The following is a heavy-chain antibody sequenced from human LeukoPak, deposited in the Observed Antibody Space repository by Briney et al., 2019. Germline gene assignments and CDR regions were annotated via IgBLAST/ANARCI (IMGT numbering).Heavy chain of an antibody. Sequence: ASVKVSCKASGYTFTGYYMHWVRQAPGQGLEWMGIINPSGGSTSYAQKFQGRVTMTRDMSTSTVYMELSSLRSEDTAVYYCARSFVVVTAIFAGGAFDYWGQGTLVTVSS. CDR3: ARSFVVVTAIFAGGAFDY. CDR1: GYTFTGYY. CDR2: INPSGGST. V-gene: IGHV1-46*01. J-gene: IGHJ4*02. D-gene: IGHD2-21*02.